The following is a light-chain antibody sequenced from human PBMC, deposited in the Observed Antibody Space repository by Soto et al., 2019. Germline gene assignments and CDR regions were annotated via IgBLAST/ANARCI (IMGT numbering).Light chain of an antibody. Sequence: DIMFTQSPGTLSLSPGERATLSCRASQPADYNYVAWYQQKPGQIPRLLIYAASYRATGIPDRFSGSGSGTEFTLSISRLDPADFAVYYCQHYAASPWAFGQGTKVDIK. J-gene: IGKJ1*01. V-gene: IGKV3-20*01. CDR3: QHYAASPWA. CDR1: QPADYNY. CDR2: AAS.